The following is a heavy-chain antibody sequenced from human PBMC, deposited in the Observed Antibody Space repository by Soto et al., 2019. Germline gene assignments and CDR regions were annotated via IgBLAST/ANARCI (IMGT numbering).Heavy chain of an antibody. CDR1: GGSFSGYY. V-gene: IGHV4-34*01. J-gene: IGHJ4*02. CDR3: ARDFGGYSGYDSDDY. CDR2: INHSGST. Sequence: PSETLSLTCAVYGGSFSGYYWSWIRQPPGKGLEWIGEINHSGSTNYNPSLKSRVTISVDTSKNQFSLKLSSVTAADTAVYYCARDFGGYSGYDSDDYWGQGTLVTVS. D-gene: IGHD5-12*01.